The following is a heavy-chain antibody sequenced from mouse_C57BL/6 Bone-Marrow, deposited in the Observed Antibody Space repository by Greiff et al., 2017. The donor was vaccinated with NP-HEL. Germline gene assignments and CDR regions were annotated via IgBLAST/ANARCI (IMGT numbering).Heavy chain of an antibody. V-gene: IGHV5-6*01. J-gene: IGHJ3*01. CDR1: GFTFSSYG. CDR3: ARPLPRKFAY. D-gene: IGHD6-1*01. CDR2: ISSGGSYT. Sequence: EVLLLESGADLVKPGESLKLSCTASGFTFSSYGMPWVRQTPDKGLEWVASISSGGSYTYYPDIVKGRFTISRDNAKNKLYMQMSSLKADDTAIYYCARPLPRKFAYWGQGTMVTVSA.